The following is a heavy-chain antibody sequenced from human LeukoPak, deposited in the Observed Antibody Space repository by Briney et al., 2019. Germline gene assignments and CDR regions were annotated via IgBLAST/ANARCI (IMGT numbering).Heavy chain of an antibody. V-gene: IGHV1-18*01. CDR1: GYTFTSYG. CDR3: ARCSGGSCYQGFDY. D-gene: IGHD2-15*01. J-gene: IGHJ4*02. Sequence: ASVKVSCKASGYTFTSYGISWVRQAPGQGLEWMGWISAYNGNTNYAQKLQGRVTMTTDTSTSTAYMELSSLRSEDTAVYYCARCSGGSCYQGFDYWGQGTLVTVSS. CDR2: ISAYNGNT.